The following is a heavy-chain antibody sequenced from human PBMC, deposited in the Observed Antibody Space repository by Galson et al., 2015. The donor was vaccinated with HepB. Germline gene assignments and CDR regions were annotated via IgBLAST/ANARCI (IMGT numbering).Heavy chain of an antibody. Sequence: SLRLSCAASGFTFAGYAMTWVRQAPGKGLEWVSSFSGTGRSVYYADSVKGRFIISRDNSKNTLYLHMNSLRSEDTAIYYCAKSWGMTTADNYFDSWGQGTLVTVSS. V-gene: IGHV3-23*01. J-gene: IGHJ4*02. CDR3: AKSWGMTTADNYFDS. CDR2: FSGTGRSV. D-gene: IGHD4-11*01. CDR1: GFTFAGYA.